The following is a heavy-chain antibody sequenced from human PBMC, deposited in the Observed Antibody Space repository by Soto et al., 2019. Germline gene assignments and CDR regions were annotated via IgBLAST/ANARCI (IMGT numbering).Heavy chain of an antibody. V-gene: IGHV1-69*13. Sequence: SVKVSCKASGGTFSSCAISWVRQAPGQGLEWMGGIIPIFGTANYAQKFQGRVTITADESTSTAYMELSSLRSEDTAVYYCARDRQKYSSSDDYFDYWGQGTLVTVS. J-gene: IGHJ4*02. CDR3: ARDRQKYSSSDDYFDY. CDR2: IIPIFGTA. D-gene: IGHD6-6*01. CDR1: GGTFSSCA.